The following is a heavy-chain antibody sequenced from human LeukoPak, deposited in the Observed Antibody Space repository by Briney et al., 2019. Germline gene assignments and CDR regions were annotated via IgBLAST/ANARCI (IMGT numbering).Heavy chain of an antibody. D-gene: IGHD3-16*01. V-gene: IGHV1-2*02. CDR3: ARDYVGDNWFDL. J-gene: IGHJ5*02. CDR2: ISPNGGGT. Sequence: ASVKVSCKASGYTFTDYYMHWVRQAPGQGLEWMGWISPNGGGTNYAQKFQGRVTMTRDTSISTAYMELSRLRSDDTAVYYCARDYVGDNWFDLWGQGTLVTVSS. CDR1: GYTFTDYY.